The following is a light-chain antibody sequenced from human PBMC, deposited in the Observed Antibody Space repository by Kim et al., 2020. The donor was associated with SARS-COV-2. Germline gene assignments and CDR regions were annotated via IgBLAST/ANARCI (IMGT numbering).Light chain of an antibody. V-gene: IGLV6-57*02. CDR2: EDH. Sequence: TVPHSCHSSSDSNASHYVQWYQQRPGSAPTTVIYEDHQRPSGVPDRFSGSIDSSSNSASPTISGLKTEDEADYYCQSYDSSNHWVFGGGTQLTVL. CDR1: SDSNASHY. J-gene: IGLJ3*02. CDR3: QSYDSSNHWV.